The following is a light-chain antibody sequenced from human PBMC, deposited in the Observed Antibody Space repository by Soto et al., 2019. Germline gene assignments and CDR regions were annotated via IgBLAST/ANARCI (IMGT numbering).Light chain of an antibody. CDR2: EVS. J-gene: IGLJ2*01. CDR3: SSYSNSNTPFL. Sequence: QSVLTQPASVSGSLGQSITISCAGTGSDIGGYNYVSWYQQYAGKAPKLIIFEVSDRPSGVSHRFSGSKSGNTASLTISGLQAEDEADYYCSSYSNSNTPFLFGGGTKLTVL. V-gene: IGLV2-14*01. CDR1: GSDIGGYNY.